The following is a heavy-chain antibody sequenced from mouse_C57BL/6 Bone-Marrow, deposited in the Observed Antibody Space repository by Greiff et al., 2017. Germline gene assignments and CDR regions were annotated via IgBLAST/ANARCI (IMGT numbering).Heavy chain of an antibody. CDR1: GFNIKDDY. J-gene: IGHJ1*03. Sequence: EVKLQESGAELVRPGASVKLSCTASGFNIKDDYMHWVKQRPEQGLEWIGWIDPENGDTEYASKFQGKATITADTSSNTAYLQLSSLPSEDTAVYYCTLFITTVVAHWYFDVWGTGTTVTVSS. D-gene: IGHD1-1*01. CDR2: IDPENGDT. CDR3: TLFITTVVAHWYFDV. V-gene: IGHV14-4*01.